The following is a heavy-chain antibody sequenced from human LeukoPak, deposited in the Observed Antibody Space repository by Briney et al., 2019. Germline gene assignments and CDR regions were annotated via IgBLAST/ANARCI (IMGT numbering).Heavy chain of an antibody. Sequence: TGGSLRLSCAASGFTFSSYGMHWVRQAPGKGLEWVAVIWYDGSNKYYADSVKGRFTISRDNSKNTLYLQMNSLRAEDTAVYYCAREVKSGLDHGDYDRYFDYWGQGTLVTVSS. D-gene: IGHD4-17*01. CDR1: GFTFSSYG. V-gene: IGHV3-33*01. J-gene: IGHJ4*02. CDR2: IWYDGSNK. CDR3: AREVKSGLDHGDYDRYFDY.